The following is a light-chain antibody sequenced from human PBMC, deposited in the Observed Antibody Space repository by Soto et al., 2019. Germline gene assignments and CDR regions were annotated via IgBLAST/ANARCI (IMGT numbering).Light chain of an antibody. CDR3: SSYTSSSTSYV. J-gene: IGLJ1*01. CDR1: SSDVGGYNY. V-gene: IGLV2-14*01. Sequence: QSALTQPASASGSPGQSITISCTGTSSDVGGYNYVSWYQQHPGKAPKLMIYDVSNRPSGVSNRFSGSKSGNTASLTISGLQAEDEADYYCSSYTSSSTSYVFGTGTQLTVL. CDR2: DVS.